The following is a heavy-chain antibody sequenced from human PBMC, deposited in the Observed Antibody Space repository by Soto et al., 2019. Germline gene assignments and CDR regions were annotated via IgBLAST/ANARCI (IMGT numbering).Heavy chain of an antibody. V-gene: IGHV1-18*01. CDR1: GYTFTSYG. CDR3: ARDLESDSSGYGY. Sequence: GVPVKLSCNAAGYTFTSYGISWVRQAPGQGLEWMGWISAYNGNTNYAQKLQGRVTMTTDTSTSTAYMELRSLRSDDTAVYYCARDLESDSSGYGYWGQGTLVTVPS. J-gene: IGHJ4*02. D-gene: IGHD3-22*01. CDR2: ISAYNGNT.